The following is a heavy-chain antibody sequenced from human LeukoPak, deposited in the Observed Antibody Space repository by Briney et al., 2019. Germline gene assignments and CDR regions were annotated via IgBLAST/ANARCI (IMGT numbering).Heavy chain of an antibody. CDR3: ARAGGYCSSTSCYFPDY. CDR2: IYHSGST. Sequence: SETLSLTCTVSGYSISSGYYWGWIRQPPGKGLEWIGSIYHSGSTYYNPSLKSRVTISVDTSKNQFSLKLSSVTAADTAVYYCARAGGYCSSTSCYFPDYWGQGTLVTVSS. D-gene: IGHD2-2*01. CDR1: GYSISSGYY. J-gene: IGHJ4*02. V-gene: IGHV4-38-2*02.